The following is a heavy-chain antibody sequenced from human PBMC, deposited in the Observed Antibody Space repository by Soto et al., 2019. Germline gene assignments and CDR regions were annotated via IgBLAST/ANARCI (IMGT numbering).Heavy chain of an antibody. CDR1: EFTFSYYS. V-gene: IGHV3-48*01. CDR3: AAGEYAAASPYSSSWVAV. J-gene: IGHJ6*04. D-gene: IGHD2-15*01. CDR2: INNSSSSI. Sequence: VHLVESGGGLVQPGGSLRLSCAASEFTFSYYSMHWFRQAPGKGLEWLSYINNSSSSIYYADSVKGRFTISRDNAKSSLYLQMSSLRVEDTAMYYCAAGEYAAASPYSSSWVAVWGKGTAVTVSP.